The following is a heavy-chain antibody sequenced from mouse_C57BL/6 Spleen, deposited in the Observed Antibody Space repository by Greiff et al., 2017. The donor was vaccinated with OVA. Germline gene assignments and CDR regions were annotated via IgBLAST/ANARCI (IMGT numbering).Heavy chain of an antibody. D-gene: IGHD2-5*01. CDR2: INPGSGGT. CDR1: GYAFTNYL. CDR3: ARLRDSNRYFDV. J-gene: IGHJ1*03. V-gene: IGHV1-54*01. Sequence: VQLQQSGAELVRPGTSVKVSCKASGYAFTNYLIEWVKQRPGQGLEWIGVINPGSGGTNYNEKFKGKATLTADKSSSTAYMQLSSLTSEDSAVYFCARLRDSNRYFDVWGTGTTVTVSS.